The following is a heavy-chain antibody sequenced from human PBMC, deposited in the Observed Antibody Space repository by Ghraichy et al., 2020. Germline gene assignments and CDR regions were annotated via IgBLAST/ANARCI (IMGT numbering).Heavy chain of an antibody. CDR2: FAHTGGV. J-gene: IGHJ6*02. CDR1: DDSITSHY. Sequence: SQTLSLTCTVIDDSITSHYWTWIRRPPGKRLEWIGYFAHTGGVDYNPSLRSRVAISIDTSKKQVSLRLDSVTAADSAVYYCARGHFALDVWGQGTTVTVSS. CDR3: ARGHFALDV. V-gene: IGHV4-59*11.